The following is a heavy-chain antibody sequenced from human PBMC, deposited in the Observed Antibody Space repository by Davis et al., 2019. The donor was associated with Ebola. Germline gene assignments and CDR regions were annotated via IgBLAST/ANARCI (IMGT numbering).Heavy chain of an antibody. D-gene: IGHD3-3*01. CDR3: ARRGYECWSGYDY. J-gene: IGHJ4*02. Sequence: KVSCKGSGYSFTSYWIGWVRQLPGKGLEWMGIIYPGDSDTRYHPSFQGQVTIPADKSISNAYLQWSSLNASDTAMYYCARRGYECWSGYDYWGQGTLVTVS. CDR1: GYSFTSYW. CDR2: IYPGDSDT. V-gene: IGHV5-51*01.